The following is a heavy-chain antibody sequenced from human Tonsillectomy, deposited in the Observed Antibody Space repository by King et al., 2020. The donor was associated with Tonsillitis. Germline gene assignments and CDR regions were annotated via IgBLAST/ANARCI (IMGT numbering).Heavy chain of an antibody. D-gene: IGHD1-26*01. CDR1: GFTFSGYA. V-gene: IGHV3-23*03. CDR3: AKITGAIDGPFDS. Sequence: VQLVESGGGLVQPGGSLRLSYAASGFTFSGYALSWVRQAPGRGLECVSVISSIGITTYYGDSVKGRFTISRDNSKNTLYVQMSSLRAEDTAIYYCAKITGAIDGPFDSWGQGTLVTVSS. CDR2: ISSIGITT. J-gene: IGHJ4*02.